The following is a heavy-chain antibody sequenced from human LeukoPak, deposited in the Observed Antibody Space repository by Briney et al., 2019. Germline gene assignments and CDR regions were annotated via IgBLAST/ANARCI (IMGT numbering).Heavy chain of an antibody. V-gene: IGHV3-11*03. J-gene: IGHJ2*01. CDR2: ISSSSSYT. CDR3: AKCYTDYWYFDL. D-gene: IGHD3-16*02. Sequence: AGGSLRLSCAASGFTFSDYYMSWIRQAPGKGLEWVSYISSSSSYTNYADSVKGRFTVSRDNSKSTLYLQMNSLRAEDTAVYYCAKCYTDYWYFDLWGRGTLVTVSS. CDR1: GFTFSDYY.